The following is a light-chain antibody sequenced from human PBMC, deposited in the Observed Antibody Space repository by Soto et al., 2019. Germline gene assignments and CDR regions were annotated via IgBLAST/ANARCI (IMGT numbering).Light chain of an antibody. CDR3: QKRSNWTYP. J-gene: IGKJ2*01. CDR2: DAS. CDR1: QSVSNY. Sequence: EIVLTQSPATLSLSPGERATLSCRASQSVSNYLAWYQQKPGQAPRLLIYDASSRATGIPARFSGSGSGTDFTPPISSLEPEDFAVYYCQKRSNWTYPFGQGPRLEIK. V-gene: IGKV3-11*01.